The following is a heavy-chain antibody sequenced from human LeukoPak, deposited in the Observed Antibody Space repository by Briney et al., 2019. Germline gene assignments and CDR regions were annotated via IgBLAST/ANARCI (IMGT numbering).Heavy chain of an antibody. V-gene: IGHV1-69*13. CDR2: IIPIFGTA. CDR3: ARDRMLSYYGSGSYYYYGMDV. D-gene: IGHD3-10*01. CDR1: GGTFSSYA. Sequence: SVKVSCKASGGTFSSYAISWVRQAPGQGLEWMGGIIPIFGTANYAQKFQGRVTITADESTSTAYMELRSLRSDDTAVYYCARDRMLSYYGSGSYYYYGMDVWGQGTTVTVSS. J-gene: IGHJ6*02.